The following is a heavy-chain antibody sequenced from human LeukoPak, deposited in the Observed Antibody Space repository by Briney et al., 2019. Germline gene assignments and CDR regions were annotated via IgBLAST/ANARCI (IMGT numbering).Heavy chain of an antibody. CDR2: INHSGST. V-gene: IGHV4-34*01. CDR3: ARGHGIRNWFDP. CDR1: GGSFNGYC. J-gene: IGHJ5*02. Sequence: SETLSLTCAVYGGSFNGYCWSWIRQPPGKGLEWIGEINHSGSTNYNPSLKSRVTISVDTSKNQFSLKLSSVTAADTAVYYCARGHGIRNWFDPWGQGTLVTVSS. D-gene: IGHD1-14*01.